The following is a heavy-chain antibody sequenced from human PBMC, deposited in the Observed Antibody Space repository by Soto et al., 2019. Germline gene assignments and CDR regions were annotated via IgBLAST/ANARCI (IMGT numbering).Heavy chain of an antibody. CDR2: ISSSDDST. D-gene: IGHD6-13*01. V-gene: IGHV3-23*01. Sequence: GGSLRLSCAASGFTFSNFAMSWVRQAPGKGLEWVSAISSSDDSTYYSDSVKGRFTISRDNSKNTLYLQMTSLRAEDAAVYHCAKVYRSTWSEGKYNWFDPWGQGTLVTVSS. CDR1: GFTFSNFA. J-gene: IGHJ5*02. CDR3: AKVYRSTWSEGKYNWFDP.